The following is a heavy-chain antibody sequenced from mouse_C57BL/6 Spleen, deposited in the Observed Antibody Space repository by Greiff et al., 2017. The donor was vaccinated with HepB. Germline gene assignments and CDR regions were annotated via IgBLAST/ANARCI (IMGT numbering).Heavy chain of an antibody. CDR3: ARKDSPYYYGSSPWFAY. J-gene: IGHJ3*01. CDR2: INPNNGGT. V-gene: IGHV1-26*01. Sequence: EVQLQQSGPELVEPGASVKISCKASGYTFTDYYMNWVKQSHGKSLEWIGDINPNNGGTSYNQKFKGKATLTVDKSSSTAYMELRSLTSEDSAVYYCARKDSPYYYGSSPWFAYWGQGTLVTVSA. CDR1: GYTFTDYY. D-gene: IGHD1-1*01.